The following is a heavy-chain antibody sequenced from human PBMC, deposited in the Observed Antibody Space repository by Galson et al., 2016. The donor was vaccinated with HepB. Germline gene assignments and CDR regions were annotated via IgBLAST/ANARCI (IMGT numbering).Heavy chain of an antibody. CDR3: AKGTTGYYYYGMDV. V-gene: IGHV3-48*02. CDR2: ISSSSDTV. CDR1: GFTFNTYS. D-gene: IGHD4-11*01. J-gene: IGHJ6*02. Sequence: SLRLSCAASGFTFNTYSMNWVRQTPGKGLEWFSYISSSSDTVKYADSVKGRFTISRDNAKNSLYLQMNSLRDEDTAVYYCAKGTTGYYYYGMDVWGQGTTVTVSS.